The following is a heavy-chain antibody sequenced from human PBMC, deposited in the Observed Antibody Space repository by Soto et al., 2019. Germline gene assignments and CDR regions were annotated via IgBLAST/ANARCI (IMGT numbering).Heavy chain of an antibody. CDR1: RFTFSSCS. Sequence: HPGGSLRLSCAASRFTFSSCSMNWARQAPGKGLEWVSAISGSGGSTYYADSVKGRFTISRDNSKNTLYLQMNSLRAEDTAVYYCAKGKAARLIYYYHYMDVWRKGTTDTVSS. J-gene: IGHJ6*03. D-gene: IGHD6-6*01. V-gene: IGHV3-23*01. CDR2: ISGSGGST. CDR3: AKGKAARLIYYYHYMDV.